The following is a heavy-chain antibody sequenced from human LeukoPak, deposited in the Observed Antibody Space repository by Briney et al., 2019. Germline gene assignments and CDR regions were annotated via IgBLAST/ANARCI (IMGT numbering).Heavy chain of an antibody. J-gene: IGHJ4*02. V-gene: IGHV4-59*08. CDR3: ARHGPSYGDYDPHYFDY. D-gene: IGHD4-17*01. CDR1: IGSISNYY. Sequence: PSETLSLTCTVSIGSISNYYWSWIRQPPGKGLEWIGYISYSGSTKYNPSLKSRVTISVDTSKNQFSLKLSSVTAADTAVYYCARHGPSYGDYDPHYFDYWGQGTLVTVSS. CDR2: ISYSGST.